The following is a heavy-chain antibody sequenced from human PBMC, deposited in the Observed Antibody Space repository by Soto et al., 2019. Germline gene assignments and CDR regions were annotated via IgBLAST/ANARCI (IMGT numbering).Heavy chain of an antibody. J-gene: IGHJ5*02. CDR2: VYFSGST. Sequence: SETLSLTCSVSGDSVSSGDYYWSWIRQPPGKGLEWIGHVYFSGSTNYIPSLKSRLTMSVDTAKNQFSLKPNSVTAADTAVYYCARIPVDTYMIYWSDPWGQGTQVTVSS. V-gene: IGHV4-61*08. D-gene: IGHD3-16*01. CDR3: ARIPVDTYMIYWSDP. CDR1: GDSVSSGDYY.